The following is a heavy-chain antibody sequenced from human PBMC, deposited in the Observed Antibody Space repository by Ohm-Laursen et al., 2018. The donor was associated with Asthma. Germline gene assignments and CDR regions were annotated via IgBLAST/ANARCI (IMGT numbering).Heavy chain of an antibody. CDR2: IWNDGSNK. Sequence: SLRLSCSASGFTFSSYGMHWVRQAPGKGLEWVAVIWNDGSNKYYADSVKGRFTISRDNSKNTLYLQMNSLRAEDTAVYYCARDGMITFGGEYMDVWGQGTTVTVSS. CDR3: ARDGMITFGGEYMDV. D-gene: IGHD3-16*01. V-gene: IGHV3-33*01. J-gene: IGHJ6*02. CDR1: GFTFSSYG.